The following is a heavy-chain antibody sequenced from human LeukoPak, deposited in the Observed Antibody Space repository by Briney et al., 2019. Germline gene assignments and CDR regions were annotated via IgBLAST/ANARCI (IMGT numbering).Heavy chain of an antibody. CDR3: ARDYYGSGSYRYNGMDV. CDR2: INPSGGST. J-gene: IGHJ6*02. Sequence: ASVKVSCKASGYTFTSYYMHWVRQAPGQGLEWMGIINPSGGSTGYAQKFQGRVTMTRDTSTSTVYMELSSLRSEDTAVYYCARDYYGSGSYRYNGMDVWGQGTTVTVSS. D-gene: IGHD3-10*01. V-gene: IGHV1-46*01. CDR1: GYTFTSYY.